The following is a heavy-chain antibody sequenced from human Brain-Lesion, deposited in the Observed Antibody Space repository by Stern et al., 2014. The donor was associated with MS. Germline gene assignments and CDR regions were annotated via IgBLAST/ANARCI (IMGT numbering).Heavy chain of an antibody. D-gene: IGHD2-2*01. Sequence: VQLLESGPGLVKPSQTLSLSCTVSGGSISSGGYYWSWIRQPAGKGLEWIGRIFNSGGTRYNPSLKSRVTISIDTSKNQFSLRLNSMTAADTAVYYCARGRVVPGFQYYATDVWGQGTTVIVSS. CDR2: IFNSGGT. V-gene: IGHV4-61*02. CDR3: ARGRVVPGFQYYATDV. J-gene: IGHJ6*02. CDR1: GGSISSGGYY.